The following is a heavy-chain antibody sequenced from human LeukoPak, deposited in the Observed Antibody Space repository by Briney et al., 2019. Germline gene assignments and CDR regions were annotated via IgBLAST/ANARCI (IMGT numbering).Heavy chain of an antibody. CDR1: DYSISTVYS. D-gene: IGHD5-18*01. V-gene: IGHV4-38-2*02. J-gene: IGHJ4*02. CDR3: VRGYSNIYYLDY. CDR2: INHSGST. Sequence: SETLSLTCTVSDYSISTVYSWGWIRQPPGKGLEWIGGINHSGSTYYSPSLKSRATISVHPSKNQFSLKLTSVPATDTAVNYDVRGYSNIYYLDYWGQGTLVTVSS.